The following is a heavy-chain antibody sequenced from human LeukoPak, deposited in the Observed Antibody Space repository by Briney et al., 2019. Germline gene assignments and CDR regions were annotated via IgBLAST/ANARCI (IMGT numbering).Heavy chain of an antibody. J-gene: IGHJ3*02. CDR3: ASEMIRRDYSDGRGQWQDGFDI. D-gene: IGHD3-22*01. CDR2: ILYDGNTR. Sequence: GGSLRLSCTACGFTFSTSIVYSVREAPRKGVGWVAVILYDGNTRNSPHSLKGRFTNSIDNSKSTLYLQMNSLRSQDTAIYYCASEMIRRDYSDGRGQWQDGFDIWGQGTMVTVAP. V-gene: IGHV3-30*03. CDR1: GFTFSTSI.